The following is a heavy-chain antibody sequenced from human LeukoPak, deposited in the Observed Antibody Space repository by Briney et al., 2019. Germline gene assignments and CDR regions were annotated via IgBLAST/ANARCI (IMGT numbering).Heavy chain of an antibody. CDR2: IYSGGST. CDR3: ARGPGYSYGYDY. D-gene: IGHD5-18*01. CDR1: WFTVSSNY. Sequence: GGSLRLSCAASWFTVSSNYMSWVRQAPGKGLEWVSVIYSGGSTYYADSVKGRFTISRDNSKNTLYLQMNSLRAEDTAVYYCARGPGYSYGYDYWGQGTLVTVSS. V-gene: IGHV3-53*01. J-gene: IGHJ4*02.